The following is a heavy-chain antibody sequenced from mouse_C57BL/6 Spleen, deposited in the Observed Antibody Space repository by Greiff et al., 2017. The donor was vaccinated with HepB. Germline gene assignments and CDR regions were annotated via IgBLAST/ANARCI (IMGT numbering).Heavy chain of an antibody. Sequence: EVKVVESGEGLVKPGGSLKLSCAASGFTFSSYAMSWVRQTPEKRLEWVAYISSGGDYIYYADTVKGRFTISRDNARNTLYLQMSSLKSEDTAMYYCTRVDYGSSYAMDYWGQGTSVTVSS. CDR2: ISSGGDYI. V-gene: IGHV5-9-1*02. D-gene: IGHD1-1*01. CDR1: GFTFSSYA. CDR3: TRVDYGSSYAMDY. J-gene: IGHJ4*01.